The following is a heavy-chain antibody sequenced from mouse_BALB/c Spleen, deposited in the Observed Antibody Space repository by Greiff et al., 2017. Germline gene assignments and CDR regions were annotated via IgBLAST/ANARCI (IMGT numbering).Heavy chain of an antibody. Sequence: EVHLVESGGGLVQPGGSLKLSCAASGFTFSSYTMSWVRQTPEKRLEWVAYISNGGGSTYYPDTVKGRFTISRDNAKNTLYLQMSSLKSEDMAMYYCARDYGYPFAYWGQGTLVTVSA. D-gene: IGHD1-2*01. J-gene: IGHJ3*01. CDR3: ARDYGYPFAY. V-gene: IGHV5-12-2*01. CDR1: GFTFSSYT. CDR2: ISNGGGST.